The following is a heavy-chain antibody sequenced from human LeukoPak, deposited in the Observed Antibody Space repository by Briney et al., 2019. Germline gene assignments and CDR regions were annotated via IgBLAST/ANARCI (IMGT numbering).Heavy chain of an antibody. D-gene: IGHD4-11*01. CDR2: ISYDGSNK. CDR3: ARVAQGATTENYYYYYMDV. CDR1: GFIFSSYA. J-gene: IGHJ6*03. V-gene: IGHV3-30*04. Sequence: GRSLRLSCAASGFIFSSYAMHWVRQAPGKGLEWVAVISYDGSNKYYADSVKGRFTISRDNSKNTLYLQMNSLRAEDTAVYYCARVAQGATTENYYYYYMDVWGKGTTVTVSS.